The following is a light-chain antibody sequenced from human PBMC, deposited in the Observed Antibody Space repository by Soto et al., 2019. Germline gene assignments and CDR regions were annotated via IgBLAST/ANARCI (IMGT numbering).Light chain of an antibody. Sequence: ERVMTQSPATLSVSPGERATLSCRAIQSVRSNLAWYQQKPGKAPRLLXYGASTRATAIPPRFSGSGSGTEFTLTISSLQSEDFEVYYCQQYDNWPITFGQGTRLEIK. CDR2: GAS. V-gene: IGKV3-15*01. J-gene: IGKJ5*01. CDR3: QQYDNWPIT. CDR1: QSVRSN.